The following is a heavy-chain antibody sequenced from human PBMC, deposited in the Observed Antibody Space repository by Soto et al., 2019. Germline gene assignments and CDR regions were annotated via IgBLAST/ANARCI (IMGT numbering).Heavy chain of an antibody. V-gene: IGHV3-30-3*01. CDR3: ARPSYDPVDTAMDPPFDY. CDR1: GFTFSSYA. J-gene: IGHJ4*02. Sequence: QVQLVESGGGVVQPGRSPRLSCAASGFTFSSYAMHWVRQAPGKGLEWVAVISYDGSNKYYADSVKGRFTISRDNSKNTLYLQMNSLRAEDTAVYYCARPSYDPVDTAMDPPFDYWGQGTLVTVSS. CDR2: ISYDGSNK. D-gene: IGHD5-18*01.